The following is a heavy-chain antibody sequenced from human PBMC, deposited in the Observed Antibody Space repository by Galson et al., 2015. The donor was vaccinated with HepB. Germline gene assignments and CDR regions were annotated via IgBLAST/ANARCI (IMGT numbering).Heavy chain of an antibody. CDR1: GFTFSSYW. V-gene: IGHV3-7*01. CDR3: ARDSIVVVPAARTFSRVDY. CDR2: IKQDGSEK. J-gene: IGHJ4*02. D-gene: IGHD2-2*01. Sequence: SLRLSCAASGFTFSSYWMSWVRQAPGKGLEWVANIKQDGSEKYYVDSVKGRFTISRDNAMNSLYLQMNSLRAEDTAVYYCARDSIVVVPAARTFSRVDYWGQGTLVTVSS.